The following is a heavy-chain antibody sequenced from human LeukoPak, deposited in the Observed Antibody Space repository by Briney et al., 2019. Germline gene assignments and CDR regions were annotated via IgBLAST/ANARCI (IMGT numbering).Heavy chain of an antibody. D-gene: IGHD5-12*01. CDR1: GFTFTTYS. CDR2: ISSSGYV. J-gene: IGHJ4*02. Sequence: GGSLRLSCAASGFTFTTYSMTWVRQAPGRGLEWVSSISSSGYVYYTDSVKGRFTISRDNAKNSLYLQMNSLRAEDTALYYCVIDVYSGYDIGVFDYWGQGTLVTVSS. V-gene: IGHV3-21*01. CDR3: VIDVYSGYDIGVFDY.